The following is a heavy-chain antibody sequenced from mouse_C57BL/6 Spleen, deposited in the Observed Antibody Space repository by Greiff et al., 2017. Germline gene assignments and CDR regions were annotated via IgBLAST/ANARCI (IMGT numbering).Heavy chain of an antibody. CDR1: GFSLTSYG. V-gene: IGHV2-2*01. J-gene: IGHJ4*01. Sequence: VMLVESGPGLVQPSQSLSITCTVSGFSLTSYGVHWVRQSPGKGLEWLGVIWSGGSTDYNAAFISRLSISKDNSKSQVFFKMNSLQADDTAIYYCARNGLGAMVYWGQGTSVTVSS. CDR2: IWSGGST. CDR3: ARNGLGAMVY. D-gene: IGHD4-1*01.